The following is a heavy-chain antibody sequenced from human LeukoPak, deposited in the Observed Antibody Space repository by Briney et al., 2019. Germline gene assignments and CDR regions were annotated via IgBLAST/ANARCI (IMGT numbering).Heavy chain of an antibody. J-gene: IGHJ4*02. CDR3: ARAPQYSSGLDY. Sequence: GGSLRLSCAASGFTLSSNYMSWVRQAPGKGLGWVSVIYSGGSTYYADSVKGRFTISRDNSKNTLYLQMNSLRAEDTAVYYCARAPQYSSGLDYWGQGTLVTVSS. CDR1: GFTLSSNY. D-gene: IGHD6-19*01. V-gene: IGHV3-53*01. CDR2: IYSGGST.